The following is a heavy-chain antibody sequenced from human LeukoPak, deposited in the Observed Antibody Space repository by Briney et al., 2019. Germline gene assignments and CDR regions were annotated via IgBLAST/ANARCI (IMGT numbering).Heavy chain of an antibody. D-gene: IGHD5-18*01. CDR2: INSDGINT. CDR3: ARGLDTAMVTFFCY. J-gene: IGHJ4*02. CDR1: GFTFSNYW. V-gene: IGHV3-74*01. Sequence: PGGSLRLSCAASGFTFSNYWMHWVRQAPGKGLVWVSRINSDGINTSYADSVKGRFTISRDNAKNTLNLQMNSLRAEDTAVYYCARGLDTAMVTFFCYWGQGTLVTVSS.